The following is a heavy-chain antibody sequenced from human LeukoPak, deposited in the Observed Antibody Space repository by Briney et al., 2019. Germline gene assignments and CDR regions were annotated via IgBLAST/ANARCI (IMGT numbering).Heavy chain of an antibody. V-gene: IGHV3-30*18. Sequence: GGSLRLSCAASGFTFSSYGMHWVRQAPGKGLEWVAVISYDGSNKYYADSVKGRFTISRDNSKNTLYLQMNSLRAEDTAVYYCAKDGGSSGYYWYYFDYWGQGTLVTVSS. J-gene: IGHJ4*02. D-gene: IGHD3-22*01. CDR1: GFTFSSYG. CDR2: ISYDGSNK. CDR3: AKDGGSSGYYWYYFDY.